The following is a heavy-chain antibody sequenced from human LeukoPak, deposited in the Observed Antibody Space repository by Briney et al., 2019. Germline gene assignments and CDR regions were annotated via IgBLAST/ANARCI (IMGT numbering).Heavy chain of an antibody. CDR2: ISGSGGST. V-gene: IGHV3-23*01. Sequence: PGGSLRLSCAASGFTFSSYAMSWVRQAPGKGLEWVSAISGSGGSTYYADSVKGRCTISRDNSKNTLYLQMNSLRAEDTAVYYRAKDNFRGISPQDYWGQGTLVTVSS. CDR1: GFTFSSYA. D-gene: IGHD3-16*01. J-gene: IGHJ4*02. CDR3: AKDNFRGISPQDY.